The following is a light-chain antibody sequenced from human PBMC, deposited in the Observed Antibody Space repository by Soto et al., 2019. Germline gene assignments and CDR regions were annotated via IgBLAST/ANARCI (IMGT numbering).Light chain of an antibody. CDR2: AAS. J-gene: IGKJ1*01. Sequence: DIQMTQSPSSLSASVGDRVTITCRASQSISSYLNWYQQKPGKAPKLLIYAASSLQSGVPSRFSGSGSGTDFTLTISSLQPEDFATYYCQQSYSNPPWTFGQGTKVDIK. CDR3: QQSYSNPPWT. CDR1: QSISSY. V-gene: IGKV1-39*01.